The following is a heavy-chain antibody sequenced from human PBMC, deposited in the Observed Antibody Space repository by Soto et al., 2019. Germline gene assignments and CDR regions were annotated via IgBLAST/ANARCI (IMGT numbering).Heavy chain of an antibody. CDR2: INHSGST. J-gene: IGHJ6*02. Sequence: SETLSLTCAVYGGSFSGYYWSWIRQPPGKXMEWIGEINHSGSTNYNASVKSRVTISVDTSKNQFSLKLNSVTAADTAVYYCARGQRNTAMLLSQYYYYRMDVWGQGATVTVSS. V-gene: IGHV4-34*01. CDR3: ARGQRNTAMLLSQYYYYRMDV. CDR1: GGSFSGYY. D-gene: IGHD5-18*01.